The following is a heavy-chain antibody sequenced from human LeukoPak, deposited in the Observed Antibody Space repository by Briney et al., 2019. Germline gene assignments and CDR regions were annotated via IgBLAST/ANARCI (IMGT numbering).Heavy chain of an antibody. CDR3: ARAVDRVSGWTLGHYYYYMDV. V-gene: IGHV4-4*07. CDR2: IYTSGST. J-gene: IGHJ6*03. D-gene: IGHD6-25*01. CDR1: GGSISSYY. Sequence: PSETLSLTCTVSGGSISSYYWSWIRQPAGEGLEWIGRIYTSGSTNYNPSLKSRVTISVDMSKNQFSLKVTSVTAADTAIYYCARAVDRVSGWTLGHYYYYMDVWGKGTTVTVSS.